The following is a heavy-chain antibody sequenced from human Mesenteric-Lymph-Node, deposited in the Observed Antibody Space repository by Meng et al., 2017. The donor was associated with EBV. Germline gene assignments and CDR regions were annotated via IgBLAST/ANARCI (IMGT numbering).Heavy chain of an antibody. V-gene: IGHV1-2*06. Sequence: QVQLVQSGAEVKKPGASVKVSCKTSGYPFTDYYLHWVRQAPGQGLEWMGRIATSSGGADFAQTFHDRVTMTSDTSISTAYLELSSLRSDDTAIYYCTAMHDTYDYTWYIWGQGTLVTVSS. J-gene: IGHJ4*02. CDR3: TAMHDTYDYTWYI. D-gene: IGHD3-16*01. CDR2: IATSSGGA. CDR1: GYPFTDYY.